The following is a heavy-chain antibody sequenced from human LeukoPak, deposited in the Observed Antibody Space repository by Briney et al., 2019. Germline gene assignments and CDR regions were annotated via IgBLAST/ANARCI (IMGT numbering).Heavy chain of an antibody. Sequence: GGSLRLSCAASGFTFSSYAMSWVRQAPGKGLEWVSGVSSSGGSSNYADSVKGRFTISRDNSKNTLYLQMNSLRAEDTAVYYCAKDAIPGARPYYLDYWGQGTLVTVSS. CDR2: VSSSGGSS. V-gene: IGHV3-23*01. CDR1: GFTFSSYA. CDR3: AKDAIPGARPYYLDY. J-gene: IGHJ4*02. D-gene: IGHD2-2*01.